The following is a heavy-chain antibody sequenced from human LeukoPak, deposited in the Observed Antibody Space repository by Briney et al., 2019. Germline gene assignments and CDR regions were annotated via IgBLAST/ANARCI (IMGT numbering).Heavy chain of an antibody. CDR3: ARGRPRYYYDSSGYPYYYYYGMDA. J-gene: IGHJ6*02. Sequence: KASETLSLTCAVYGGSFSGYYWSWIRQPPGKGLEWIGEINHSGSTNYNPSLKSRVTISVDTSKNQFSLKLSSVTAADTAVYYCARGRPRYYYDSSGYPYYYYYGMDAWGQGTTVTVSS. CDR2: INHSGST. V-gene: IGHV4-34*01. CDR1: GGSFSGYY. D-gene: IGHD3-22*01.